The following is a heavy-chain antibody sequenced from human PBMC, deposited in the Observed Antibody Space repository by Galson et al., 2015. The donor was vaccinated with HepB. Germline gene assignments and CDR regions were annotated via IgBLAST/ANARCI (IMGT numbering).Heavy chain of an antibody. CDR2: ISAYNGNT. CDR3: ARVPWLLLLAGMDV. V-gene: IGHV1-18*04. J-gene: IGHJ6*02. CDR1: GYTFTSYA. D-gene: IGHD2-15*01. Sequence: SVKVSCKASGYTFTSYAISWVRQAPGQGLEWMGWISAYNGNTNYAQKLQVRVTMTTDTSTSTAYMEPRSLRSDDTAVYYCARVPWLLLLAGMDVWGHGTPVTVSS.